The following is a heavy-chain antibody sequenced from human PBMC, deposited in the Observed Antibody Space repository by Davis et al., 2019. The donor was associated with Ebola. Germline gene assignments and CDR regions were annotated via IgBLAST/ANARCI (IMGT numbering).Heavy chain of an antibody. CDR1: GFTFSNHT. Sequence: GESLKISCAASGFTFSNHTMHWVRQAPGKGLEWVSLISWDGGSTYYADSVKGRFTISRDNAKNSLYLQMNSLRDGDTAVYYCARGSENWNYVDYWGQGTLVTVSS. CDR3: ARGSENWNYVDY. D-gene: IGHD1-1*01. J-gene: IGHJ4*02. V-gene: IGHV3-43*01. CDR2: ISWDGGST.